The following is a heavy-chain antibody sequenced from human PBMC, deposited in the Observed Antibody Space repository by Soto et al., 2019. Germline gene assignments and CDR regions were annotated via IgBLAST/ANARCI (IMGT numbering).Heavy chain of an antibody. CDR2: MYYRGNT. CDR1: GGSVSSSSHY. D-gene: IGHD6-13*01. CDR3: ARHKDTSSRYLLPDY. Sequence: PSETLSLTCTVSGGSVSSSSHYRGWIRQPPGKGLEWIGSMYYRGNTYYNPSLKSRVTISVDTSKDQFSLEVTSVTATGTAVYYCARHKDTSSRYLLPDYWGQGALVTVSS. V-gene: IGHV4-39*01. J-gene: IGHJ4*02.